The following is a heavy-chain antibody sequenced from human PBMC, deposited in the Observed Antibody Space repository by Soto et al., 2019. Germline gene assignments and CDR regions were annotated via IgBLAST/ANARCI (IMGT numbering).Heavy chain of an antibody. V-gene: IGHV5-10-1*01. J-gene: IGHJ5*02. CDR1: GYSFTSYW. CDR3: ARQGATAVLYNWFDP. CDR2: IDPSDSYT. Sequence: PGESMKISCKGSGYSFTSYWSSWVRQMPGKGLEWMGRIDPSDSYTNYSPSFQGHVTISADKSISTAYLQWSSLKASDTAMYYCARQGATAVLYNWFDPWGQGTLVTVSS. D-gene: IGHD1-26*01.